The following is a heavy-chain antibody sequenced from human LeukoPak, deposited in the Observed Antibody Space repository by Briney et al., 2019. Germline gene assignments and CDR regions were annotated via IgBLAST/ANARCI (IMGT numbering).Heavy chain of an antibody. V-gene: IGHV3-48*01. CDR3: ARVRKYYDIFGLVFYFDY. CDR1: GFTFSSYS. CDR2: ISSSSSTI. Sequence: PGGSLRLSCAASGFTFSSYSMNWVRQAPGKGLEWVSYISSSSSTIYYADSVKGRFTISRDNAKNSLYLQMNSLRAEDTAVYYCARVRKYYDIFGLVFYFDYWGQGTLVTVSS. J-gene: IGHJ4*02. D-gene: IGHD3-9*01.